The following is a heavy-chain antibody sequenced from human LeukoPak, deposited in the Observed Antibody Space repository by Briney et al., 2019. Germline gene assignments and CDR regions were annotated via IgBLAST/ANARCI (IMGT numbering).Heavy chain of an antibody. CDR2: INPSSGGT. Sequence: ASVEVSCTVSGYTFTGYYLHWLRQAPGQGLEWMGRINPSSGGTNYAQKFQGRATMTRDTSINTAYMTLSSLRSDDTAVYYCARGPSGSDYWGQGTLVTVSS. D-gene: IGHD3-10*01. CDR1: GYTFTGYY. J-gene: IGHJ4*02. V-gene: IGHV1-2*06. CDR3: ARGPSGSDY.